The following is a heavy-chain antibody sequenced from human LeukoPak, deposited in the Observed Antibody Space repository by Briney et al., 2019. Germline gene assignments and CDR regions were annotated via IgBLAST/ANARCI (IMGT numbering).Heavy chain of an antibody. CDR2: IRSKAYGGTT. D-gene: IGHD3-22*01. CDR1: GFTFGDYA. V-gene: IGHV3-49*04. Sequence: GGSLRLSCTASGFTFGDYAMSWVRQAPGKGLEWVGFIRSKAYGGTTEYAASVKGRFTISRDDSKSIAYLQMNSLKTEDTAVYYCTRGLISSGYYFGPGYWGQGTLVTVSS. CDR3: TRGLISSGYYFGPGY. J-gene: IGHJ4*02.